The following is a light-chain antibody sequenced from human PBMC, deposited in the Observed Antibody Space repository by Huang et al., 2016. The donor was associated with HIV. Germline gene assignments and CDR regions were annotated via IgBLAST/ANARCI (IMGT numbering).Light chain of an antibody. CDR2: MAS. J-gene: IGKJ2*01. CDR1: RSLLFASNSKKF. V-gene: IGKV4-1*01. CDR3: QQFYNMPYT. Sequence: DILLTQSPDSLAVSLGERATLTCRSRRSLLFASNSKKFLAWYQQKPGQSTKLLLYMASVRESGVPERFTGSGSGTEFTLTIASLQAEDVAVYDCQQFYNMPYTFGRGTRLEI.